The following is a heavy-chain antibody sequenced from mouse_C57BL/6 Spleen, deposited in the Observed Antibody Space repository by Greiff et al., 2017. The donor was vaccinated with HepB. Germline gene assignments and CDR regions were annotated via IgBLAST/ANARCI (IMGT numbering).Heavy chain of an antibody. D-gene: IGHD3-3*01. Sequence: VQLVESGAELARPGASVKLSCKASGYTFTSYGISWVKQRTGQGLEWIGEIYPRSGNTYYNEKFKGKATLTADKSSSTAYMELRSLTSEDSAVYFCARGGTFSYYFDYWGQGTTLTVSS. CDR3: ARGGTFSYYFDY. J-gene: IGHJ2*01. CDR1: GYTFTSYG. V-gene: IGHV1-81*01. CDR2: IYPRSGNT.